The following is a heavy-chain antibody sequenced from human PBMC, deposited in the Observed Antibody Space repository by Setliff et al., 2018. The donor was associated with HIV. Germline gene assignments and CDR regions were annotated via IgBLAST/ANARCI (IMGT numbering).Heavy chain of an antibody. CDR3: AREGRWLEHPYGFAV. CDR2: FRPSGNA. V-gene: IGHV4-4*07. Sequence: PSETLSLTCTVSGGSISTHHFWSWIRQPAGKGLEWIGRFRPSGNAYYRDPYYNPSLKSRVTISVDTTKNQFSLKMASVTAADAAVYYCAREGRWLEHPYGFAVWGQGRLVTV. CDR1: GGSISTHH. J-gene: IGHJ3*01. D-gene: IGHD3-10*01.